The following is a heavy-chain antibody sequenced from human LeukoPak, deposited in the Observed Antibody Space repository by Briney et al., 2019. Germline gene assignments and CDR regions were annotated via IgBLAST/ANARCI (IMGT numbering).Heavy chain of an antibody. J-gene: IGHJ3*02. V-gene: IGHV3-23*01. CDR1: GFTFSSYA. CDR3: ATRGYSSSWHDAFDI. Sequence: TGGSLRLSCAASGFTFSSYAMSWVRQAPGKGLERVSAISGSGGSTYYADSVKGRFTISRDNSKNTLYLQMNSLRAEDTAVYYCATRGYSSSWHDAFDIWGQGTMVTVSS. D-gene: IGHD6-13*01. CDR2: ISGSGGST.